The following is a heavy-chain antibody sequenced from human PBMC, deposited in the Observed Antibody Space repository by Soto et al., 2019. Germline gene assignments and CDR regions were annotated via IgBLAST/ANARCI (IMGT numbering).Heavy chain of an antibody. CDR3: ARVAITGAVNRPLFCSDL. CDR2: ISTLGTTI. V-gene: IGHV3-48*03. Sequence: RGSPGRSWSASGFSFKSYGMTWVRQAPGKGLEWISDISTLGTTIHYADSVRDRFTISRDNPTNTVYLHLTSLRDEDTAVYYCARVAITGAVNRPLFCSDLWGPVT. D-gene: IGHD2-15*01. J-gene: IGHJ5*02. CDR1: GFSFKSYG.